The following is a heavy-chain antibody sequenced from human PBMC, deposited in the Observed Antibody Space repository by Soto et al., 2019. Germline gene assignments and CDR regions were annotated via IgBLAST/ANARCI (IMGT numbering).Heavy chain of an antibody. CDR3: ARGWFGESLGYYYGMDV. Sequence: GGSLRLSCAASGFTVSSNYMSWVRQAPGKGLEWVSVIYSGGSTYYADSVKGRFTISRDNSKNTLYLQMNSLRAEDTAVYYCARGWFGESLGYYYGMDVWGQGTTVTVSS. J-gene: IGHJ6*02. D-gene: IGHD3-10*01. V-gene: IGHV3-66*01. CDR1: GFTVSSNY. CDR2: IYSGGST.